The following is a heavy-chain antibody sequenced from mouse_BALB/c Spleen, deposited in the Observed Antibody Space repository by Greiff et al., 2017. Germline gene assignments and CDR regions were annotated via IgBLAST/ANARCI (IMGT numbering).Heavy chain of an antibody. D-gene: IGHD2-4*01. CDR3: ARHGYDYDEAWFAY. J-gene: IGHJ3*01. Sequence: DVKLVESGGGLVKPGGSLKLSCAASGFTFSSYAMSWVRQTPEKRLEWVATISSGGSYTYYPDSVKGRFTISRDNAKNTLYLQMSSLRSEDTAMYYCARHGYDYDEAWFAYWGQGTLVTVSA. CDR2: ISSGGSYT. V-gene: IGHV5-9-3*01. CDR1: GFTFSSYA.